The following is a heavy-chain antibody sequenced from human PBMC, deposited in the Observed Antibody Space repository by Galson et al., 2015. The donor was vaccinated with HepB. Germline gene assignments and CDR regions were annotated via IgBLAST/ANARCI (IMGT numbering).Heavy chain of an antibody. CDR1: GFTFSSYG. D-gene: IGHD2-2*01. CDR3: AKDMDPGYCSSTSCYAGVD. V-gene: IGHV3-33*06. CDR2: IWYDGSNK. J-gene: IGHJ4*02. Sequence: SLRLSCAASGFTFSSYGMHWVRQAPGKGLERVAVIWYDGSNKYYADSVKGRFTISRDNSKNTLYLQMNSLRAEDTAVYYCAKDMDPGYCSSTSCYAGVDWGQGTLVTVSS.